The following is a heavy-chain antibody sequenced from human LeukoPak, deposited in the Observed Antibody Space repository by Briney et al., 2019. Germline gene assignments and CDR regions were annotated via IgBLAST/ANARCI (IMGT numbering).Heavy chain of an antibody. D-gene: IGHD3-22*01. J-gene: IGHJ3*02. Sequence: SETLSLTCTVSGGSISSSSYYWGWIRQPPGKGLEWIGSIYYSGSTYYNPSLKSRVTISVDTSKNQFSLKLSSVTAADTAVYYCARETAVIPGGYYYLKPDDAFDIWGQGTMVTVSS. CDR2: IYYSGST. CDR3: ARETAVIPGGYYYLKPDDAFDI. V-gene: IGHV4-39*07. CDR1: GGSISSSSYY.